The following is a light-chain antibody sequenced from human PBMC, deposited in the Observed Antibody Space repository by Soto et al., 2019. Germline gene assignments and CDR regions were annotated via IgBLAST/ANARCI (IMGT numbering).Light chain of an antibody. CDR3: QKYISVPFT. V-gene: IGKV1-27*01. J-gene: IGKJ3*01. Sequence: DIQMTQSPSSLSASAGDRVTITCRASQGIKNNLAWYQQKPGKAPTLLIYAASTLQSGVPSRFSGSGSGTDFTLTISSLQPEDVATYYCQKYISVPFTFGPGTKVEIK. CDR2: AAS. CDR1: QGIKNN.